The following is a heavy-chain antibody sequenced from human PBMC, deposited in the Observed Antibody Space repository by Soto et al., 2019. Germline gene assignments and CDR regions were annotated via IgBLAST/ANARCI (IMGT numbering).Heavy chain of an antibody. Sequence: FLPCTVSGGSISSYYRSWGRQLPVKGLEWIGYIYYSGSTNYNPSLKSRVTISVDTSKNQFSLKLSSVTAADTAVYYCARVGWGSYYNGFDYWGQGTLVTVSS. V-gene: IGHV4-59*01. CDR1: GGSISSYY. J-gene: IGHJ4*02. D-gene: IGHD3-10*01. CDR3: ARVGWGSYYNGFDY. CDR2: IYYSGST.